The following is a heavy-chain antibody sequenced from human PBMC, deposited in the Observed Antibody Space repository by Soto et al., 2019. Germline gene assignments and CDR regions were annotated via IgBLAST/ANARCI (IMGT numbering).Heavy chain of an antibody. J-gene: IGHJ5*02. Sequence: SETLSLTCSVSSASIGSYFWSWIRQPPGKGLEWIGNIHYSGNTNINPSLRSRVTMSADTSRNQFSLKLSSVTAADTAVYFCARDFSCGSRTNNWFGPWGQGTLVTVSS. CDR2: IHYSGNT. CDR3: ARDFSCGSRTNNWFGP. D-gene: IGHD2-21*01. V-gene: IGHV4-59*01. CDR1: SASIGSYF.